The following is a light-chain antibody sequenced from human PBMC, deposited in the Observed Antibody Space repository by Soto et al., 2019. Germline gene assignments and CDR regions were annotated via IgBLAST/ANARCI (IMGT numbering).Light chain of an antibody. CDR1: QSVSSSY. J-gene: IGKJ4*01. CDR3: QQYVSSPLT. V-gene: IGKV3-20*01. Sequence: EIVLTQSPGTLSLSPGERATLSCRASQSVSSSYLAWYQQKPGQAPRLLIYGASSRATGIPDGFSGSGSGTDFTLTISRLEPEDFAVYYCQQYVSSPLTFGGGTKVDIK. CDR2: GAS.